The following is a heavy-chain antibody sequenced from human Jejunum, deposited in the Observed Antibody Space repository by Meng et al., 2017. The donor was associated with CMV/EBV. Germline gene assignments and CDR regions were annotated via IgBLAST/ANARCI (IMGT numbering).Heavy chain of an antibody. V-gene: IGHV3-23*01. CDR2: ISGSGGDT. CDR1: VCSYA. D-gene: IGHD5-18*01. CDR3: AKDRVSTAMITNYFDS. Sequence: VCSYAMSCVRQAPGRGLEWVSAISGSGGDTSYADSVKGRFTISRDNSKNTLYLQMNSLRAEDTAIYYCAKDRVSTAMITNYFDSWGQGTLVTVSS. J-gene: IGHJ4*02.